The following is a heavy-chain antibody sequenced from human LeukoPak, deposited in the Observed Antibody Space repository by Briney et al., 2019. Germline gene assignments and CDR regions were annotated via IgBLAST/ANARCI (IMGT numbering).Heavy chain of an antibody. D-gene: IGHD3-22*01. V-gene: IGHV4-4*07. CDR1: GGSISGYY. CDR3: ASDNYDPGAFDI. Sequence: SETLSPTCTVSGGSISGYYWSWIRQPAGNGLEWIARIYTSGSNNYNPSLKSRVTMSVDTSKNQFSLKLSSVTAADTAVYYCASDNYDPGAFDIWGQGTMVTVSS. CDR2: IYTSGSN. J-gene: IGHJ3*02.